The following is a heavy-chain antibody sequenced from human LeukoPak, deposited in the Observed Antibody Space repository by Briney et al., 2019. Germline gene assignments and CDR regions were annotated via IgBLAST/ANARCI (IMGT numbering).Heavy chain of an antibody. Sequence: GSLRLSCVASGFTVSTNFMSWVRQAPGKGLEWIGEINHSGSTNYNPSLKSRVTMSLDTSKNQFSLKLSSVTAADTAVYYCARGGIAARLDYYYMDVWGKGTTVTVSS. CDR3: ARGGIAARLDYYYMDV. CDR1: GFTVSTNF. CDR2: INHSGST. D-gene: IGHD6-6*01. V-gene: IGHV4-34*01. J-gene: IGHJ6*03.